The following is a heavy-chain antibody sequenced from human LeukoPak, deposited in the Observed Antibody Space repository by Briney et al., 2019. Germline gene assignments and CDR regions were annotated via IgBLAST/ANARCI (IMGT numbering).Heavy chain of an antibody. D-gene: IGHD3-22*01. CDR1: GYTFTSYY. V-gene: IGHV1-46*01. J-gene: IGHJ4*02. Sequence: ASVTVSCKASGYTFTSYYMHWVRQAPGQGLEWMGIINPSGGSTSYAQKFQGRVTMTRDTSTSTVYMELSSLRSEDTAVYYCAKDRGRYYDSNGYYWGYYFDSWGQGILVTVST. CDR2: INPSGGST. CDR3: AKDRGRYYDSNGYYWGYYFDS.